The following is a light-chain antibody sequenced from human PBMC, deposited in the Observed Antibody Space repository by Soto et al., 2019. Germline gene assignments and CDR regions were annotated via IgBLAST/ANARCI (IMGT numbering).Light chain of an antibody. Sequence: EIVMTQSPGTLSVSPGEGATLSFRASHNVNDNLAWYQQKAGQAPRLLIYGASTRATGIPARFSGSGFETEFTLTISSLQSEDSAVYYCQQYDSRPVFGGGTKVDIK. CDR2: GAS. J-gene: IGKJ4*01. CDR3: QQYDSRPV. V-gene: IGKV3-15*01. CDR1: HNVNDN.